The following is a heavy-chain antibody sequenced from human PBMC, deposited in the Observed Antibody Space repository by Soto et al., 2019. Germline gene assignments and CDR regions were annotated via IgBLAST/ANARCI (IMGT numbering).Heavy chain of an antibody. V-gene: IGHV4-39*01. J-gene: IGHJ6*02. CDR2: IYHSENT. CDR3: AAQAGGDKYYFGMDV. D-gene: IGHD2-21*01. Sequence: SETLSLTCTVSGGSISRSRYYWGWLRQPPGKGLEWIGNIYHSENTYYNPSLKSRITISVDTSKNQFSLKLSSVTAADTAVYYCAAQAGGDKYYFGMDVWGQGTTVTVSS. CDR1: GGSISRSRYY.